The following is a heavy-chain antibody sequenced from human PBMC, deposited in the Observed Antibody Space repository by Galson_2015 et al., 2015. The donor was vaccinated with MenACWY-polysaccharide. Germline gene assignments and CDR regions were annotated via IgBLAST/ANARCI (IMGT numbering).Heavy chain of an antibody. V-gene: IGHV3-7*03. CDR2: IKQDGSAI. J-gene: IGHJ4*02. CDR3: AGGSGYLIDD. Sequence: SLRLSCAASGFTFSTYWMNWVRQAPGKGLEWVAIIKQDGSAIHYMDSVRGRFTISRDNAKNSLYLQMNNLRAEDTAVYYCAGGSGYLIDDWGQGTVVTVSS. CDR1: GFTFSTYW. D-gene: IGHD2-2*03.